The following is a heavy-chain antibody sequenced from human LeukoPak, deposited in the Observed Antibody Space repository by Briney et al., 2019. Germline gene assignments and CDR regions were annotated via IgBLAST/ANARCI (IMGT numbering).Heavy chain of an antibody. CDR1: GFTFSDFW. CDR3: VRESRPGGAMGLYHNLDY. J-gene: IGHJ4*02. V-gene: IGHV3-7*01. Sequence: PGGSLRLSCAGSGFTFSDFWMTWVRQTPGKGLEWVANIKEDGTEKNLVDSVKGRFTISGDNTKNLLFLEMNNLRGDDTAIYYCVRESRPGGAMGLYHNLDYWGQGTLVAVSS. CDR2: IKEDGTEK. D-gene: IGHD1-1*01.